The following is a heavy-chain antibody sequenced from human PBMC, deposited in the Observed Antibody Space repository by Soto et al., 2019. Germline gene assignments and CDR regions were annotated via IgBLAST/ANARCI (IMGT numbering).Heavy chain of an antibody. Sequence: EVQLLESGGCLVQPGGSLRLSCAASGFTFSSYAMSWVRQAPGKGLEWVSAISGSGGSTYYADSAKGRFTISRDNSKNTLYLQVNHLRAEDTAVYYCAQETHEDQLWDYFDYWVQGTLVTVS. V-gene: IGHV3-23*01. D-gene: IGHD2-2*01. CDR1: GFTFSSYA. J-gene: IGHJ4*02. CDR2: ISGSGGST. CDR3: AQETHEDQLWDYFDY.